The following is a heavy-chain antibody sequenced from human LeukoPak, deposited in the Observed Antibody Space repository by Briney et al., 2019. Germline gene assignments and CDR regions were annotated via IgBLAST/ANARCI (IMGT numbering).Heavy chain of an antibody. J-gene: IGHJ3*02. CDR3: ARDVFWWELLDAFDI. CDR2: ISSSSSTI. Sequence: GGSLRLSCAASGFTFSSYSMNWVRQAPGKGLEWVSYISSSSSTIYYADSVKGRFTISRDNAKNSLYLQMNSLRAEDTAVYYCARDVFWWELLDAFDIWGQGTMVTVSP. CDR1: GFTFSSYS. V-gene: IGHV3-48*04. D-gene: IGHD1-26*01.